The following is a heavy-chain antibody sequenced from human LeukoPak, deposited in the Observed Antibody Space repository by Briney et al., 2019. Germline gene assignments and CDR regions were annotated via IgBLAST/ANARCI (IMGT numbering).Heavy chain of an antibody. D-gene: IGHD3-22*01. CDR3: ARDYDSSGYYSAVDY. CDR2: ISYDGSNK. Sequence: GRSLRLSCAASGFTFSSYAMHWVRQAPRKGLEWVAVISYDGSNKYYADSVKGRFTISRDNSKNTLYLQMNSLRAEDTAVYYCARDYDSSGYYSAVDYWGQGTLVTVSS. V-gene: IGHV3-30-3*01. J-gene: IGHJ4*02. CDR1: GFTFSSYA.